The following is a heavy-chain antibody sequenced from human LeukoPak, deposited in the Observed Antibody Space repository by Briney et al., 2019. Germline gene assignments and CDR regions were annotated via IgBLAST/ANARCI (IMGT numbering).Heavy chain of an antibody. CDR1: GFTFSSYA. V-gene: IGHV3-23*01. Sequence: PGGSLRLSCAASGFTFSSYAVSWVRQAPGKGLEWVSAISGSGGSTYYADSVKGRFTISRDNSKNTLYLQMNSLRAEDTAVYYCARVQRAGRIAAESFDYWGQGTLVTVSS. CDR2: ISGSGGST. J-gene: IGHJ4*02. CDR3: ARVQRAGRIAAESFDY. D-gene: IGHD6-13*01.